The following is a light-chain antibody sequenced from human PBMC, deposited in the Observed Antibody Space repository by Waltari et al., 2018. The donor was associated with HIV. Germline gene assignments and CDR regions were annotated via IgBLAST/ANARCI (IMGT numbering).Light chain of an antibody. CDR3: HHRTHWRSVGFT. V-gene: IGKV3-11*01. Sequence: FLTQSPAPLSLSPGERATLSCSDSQSNGSSLTWYQKKPGQAPRLLIYDASNWATVVPAMFSGSGSGTDFTLTISSLETEDFAVYYCHHRTHWRSVGFTFGPGTKVDIK. CDR1: QSNGSS. CDR2: DAS. J-gene: IGKJ3*01.